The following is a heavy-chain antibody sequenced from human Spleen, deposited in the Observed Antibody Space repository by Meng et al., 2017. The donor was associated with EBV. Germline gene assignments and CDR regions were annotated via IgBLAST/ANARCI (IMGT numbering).Heavy chain of an antibody. CDR1: GGTFRSDA. D-gene: IGHD3-10*01. CDR3: ASESGRGFTPDY. CDR2: LIPKSDAP. J-gene: IGHJ4*02. V-gene: IGHV1-69*12. Sequence: QVQSVQAGAEGKTPGSSWKVSCKTSGGTFRSDAVSWVRQAPGQGLEWLGGLIPKSDAPYYAQKFQDRVTITADESTSTHYRDLRGLRSEDTAVYYCASESGRGFTPDYWGQGTLVTVSS.